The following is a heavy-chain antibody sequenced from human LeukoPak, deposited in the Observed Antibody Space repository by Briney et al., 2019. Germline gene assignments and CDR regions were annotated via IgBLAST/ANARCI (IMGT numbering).Heavy chain of an antibody. CDR1: GFTLRNYW. Sequence: GGSLRLSCAASGFTLRNYWMHWVRQAPGKRLVWVSRISGDGRDTNYADSVKGRFTIPRDNAKNTLFLQINSLRAEDTAVYYCARYSSSSGGASYYLDYWGHGTLVTVSS. V-gene: IGHV3-74*01. CDR3: ARYSSSSGGASYYLDY. D-gene: IGHD6-6*01. J-gene: IGHJ4*01. CDR2: ISGDGRDT.